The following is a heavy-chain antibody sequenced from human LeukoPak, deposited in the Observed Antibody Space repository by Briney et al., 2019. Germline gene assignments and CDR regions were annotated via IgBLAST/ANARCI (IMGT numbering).Heavy chain of an antibody. CDR2: ISSSSSYI. D-gene: IGHD2-15*01. CDR3: AGAGYCSGGSCYHDFDY. J-gene: IGHJ4*02. CDR1: GFTFSSYS. Sequence: KPGGSLRLSCAASGFTFSSYSMNWVGQAPGKGLEWVSSISSSSSYIYYADSVKGRFTISRDNAKNSLYLQMNSLRAEDTAVYYCAGAGYCSGGSCYHDFDYWGQGTLVTVSS. V-gene: IGHV3-21*01.